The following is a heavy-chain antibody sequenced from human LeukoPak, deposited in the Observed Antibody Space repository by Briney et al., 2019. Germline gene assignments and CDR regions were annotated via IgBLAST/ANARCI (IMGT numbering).Heavy chain of an antibody. Sequence: ASVKVSCKASGYTFTGYYMHWVRQAPGQGLEWMGWINPSSGGTNYAQKFQGWVTMTRDTSISTAYMELSRLRSDDTAVYYCARELRISGWYPSFDYWGQGTLVTVSS. V-gene: IGHV1-2*04. CDR2: INPSSGGT. CDR1: GYTFTGYY. J-gene: IGHJ4*02. D-gene: IGHD6-19*01. CDR3: ARELRISGWYPSFDY.